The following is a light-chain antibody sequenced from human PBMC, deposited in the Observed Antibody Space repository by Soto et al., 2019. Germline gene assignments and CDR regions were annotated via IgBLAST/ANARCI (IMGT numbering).Light chain of an antibody. CDR2: AAS. CDR1: QSISSY. Sequence: IQLTQSPSSLSASVGDRVTITCRASQSISSYLNWYQQKPGKAPKLLIYAASSLQSGVPSRFSGSGSGTDFTLTISSLQPEDFATYYCQQSGAFGQGTRLEIK. J-gene: IGKJ5*01. V-gene: IGKV1-39*01. CDR3: QQSGA.